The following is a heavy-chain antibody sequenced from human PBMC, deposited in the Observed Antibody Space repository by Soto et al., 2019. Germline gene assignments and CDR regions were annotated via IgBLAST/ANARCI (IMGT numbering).Heavy chain of an antibody. CDR3: ARVPPGYYVILTGYATERYFAY. D-gene: IGHD3-9*01. CDR2: IYYSGST. CDR1: GGSISSGGYY. Sequence: SETLSLTCTVSGGSISSGGYYWSWIRQHPGKGLEWIGYIYYSGSTYYNPSLKSRVTISVDTSKNQFSLKLSSVTAADTAVYYCARVPPGYYVILTGYATERYFAYWGQGTLVTVSS. V-gene: IGHV4-31*03. J-gene: IGHJ4*02.